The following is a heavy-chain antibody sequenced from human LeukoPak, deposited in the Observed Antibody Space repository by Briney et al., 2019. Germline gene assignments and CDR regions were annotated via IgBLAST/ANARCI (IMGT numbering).Heavy chain of an antibody. CDR3: AHVVIGSNDAFDI. V-gene: IGHV3-20*04. J-gene: IGHJ3*02. D-gene: IGHD1-26*01. CDR2: INWNGGST. Sequence: GGSLRLSCAASGFTFDDYGMSWVRQAPGKGLEWVSGINWNGGSTGYADSVKGRFTISRDNAKSSLYLQMNSLRAEDTAVYYCAHVVIGSNDAFDIWGQGTMVTVSS. CDR1: GFTFDDYG.